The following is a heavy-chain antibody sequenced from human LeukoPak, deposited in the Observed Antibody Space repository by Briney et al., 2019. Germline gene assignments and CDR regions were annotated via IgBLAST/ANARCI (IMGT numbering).Heavy chain of an antibody. V-gene: IGHV4-4*02. CDR2: IYHSGST. CDR3: AREADYYDSSGYPRGAFDI. Sequence: PSGTLSLTCAVSGGSISSSNWWSWVRQPPGKGLEWIGEIYHSGSTNYNPSLKSRVTISVDKSKNQFSLKLSSVAAADTAVYYCAREADYYDSSGYPRGAFDIWGQGTMVTVSS. CDR1: GGSISSSNW. D-gene: IGHD3-22*01. J-gene: IGHJ3*02.